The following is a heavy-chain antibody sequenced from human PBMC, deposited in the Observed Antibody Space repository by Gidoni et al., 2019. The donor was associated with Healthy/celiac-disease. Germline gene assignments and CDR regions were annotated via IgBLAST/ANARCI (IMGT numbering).Heavy chain of an antibody. CDR3: AKAVTYFDY. Sequence: EVQLLESGGGLVQPVGSLSLSCAGAGCTFSSYAMSWFRQAPGKGLEWVSAISGSGGSTYYADSVKGRFTISRDNSKNTLYLQMNSLRAEDTAVYYCAKAVTYFDYWGQGTLVTVSS. CDR1: GCTFSSYA. CDR2: ISGSGGST. J-gene: IGHJ4*02. V-gene: IGHV3-23*01. D-gene: IGHD3-10*01.